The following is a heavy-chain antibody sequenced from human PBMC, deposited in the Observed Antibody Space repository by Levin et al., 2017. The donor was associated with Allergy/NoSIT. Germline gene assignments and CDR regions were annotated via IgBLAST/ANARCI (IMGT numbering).Heavy chain of an antibody. V-gene: IGHV1-18*01. CDR1: GYTFTSYG. J-gene: IGHJ3*02. CDR2: ISAYNGNT. CDR3: ARDRQQLLPIGDAFDI. D-gene: IGHD6-13*01. Sequence: ASVKVSCKASGYTFTSYGISWVRQAPGQGLEWMGWISAYNGNTNYAQKLQGRVTMTTDTSTSTAYMELRSLRSDDTAVYYCARDRQQLLPIGDAFDIWGQGTMVTVSS.